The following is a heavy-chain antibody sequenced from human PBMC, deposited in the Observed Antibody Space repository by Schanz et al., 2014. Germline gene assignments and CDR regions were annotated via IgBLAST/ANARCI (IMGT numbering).Heavy chain of an antibody. J-gene: IGHJ4*02. CDR3: AKGSGSYYGNFDY. V-gene: IGHV3-30*18. D-gene: IGHD1-26*01. Sequence: QVQLVESGGGVVQPGRSLRLSCSASGFTFSSYGMHWVRQAPGKGLEWVAGISYDGSDKFYADSVMDRFTISRYDSTKSLYLQMNRLRPEDTAVYYCAKGSGSYYGNFDYWGQGTLVTVSS. CDR2: ISYDGSDK. CDR1: GFTFSSYG.